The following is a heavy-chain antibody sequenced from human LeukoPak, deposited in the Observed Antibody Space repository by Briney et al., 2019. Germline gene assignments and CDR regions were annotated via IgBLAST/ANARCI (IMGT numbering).Heavy chain of an antibody. CDR2: IRGKAYGATT. J-gene: IGHJ4*02. D-gene: IGHD3-10*01. CDR3: TSSFGQLSFFDY. Sequence: GGSLXXSCSTSGFTFGGYSMSWVRQAPGKGREWVGFIRGKAYGATTEYAASVKGRFTISRDDSKSTAYLQMNSLKTEDTAVYYCTSSFGQLSFFDYWGQGTLVTVSS. CDR1: GFTFGGYS. V-gene: IGHV3-49*04.